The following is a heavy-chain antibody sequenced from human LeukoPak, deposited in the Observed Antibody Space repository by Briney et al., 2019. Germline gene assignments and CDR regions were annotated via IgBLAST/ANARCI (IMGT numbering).Heavy chain of an antibody. CDR3: ASPGYSSGWLHY. CDR1: GFTFSSYA. J-gene: IGHJ4*02. CDR2: ISGSGGST. D-gene: IGHD6-19*01. Sequence: GGSLRLSCAASGFTFSSYAMSWVRQAPGKGLEWVSAISGSGGSTYFADSVKGRFTSSRDNSKDTLYLQMNSLRAEDTAVYYCASPGYSSGWLHYWGQGTLVTVSS. V-gene: IGHV3-23*01.